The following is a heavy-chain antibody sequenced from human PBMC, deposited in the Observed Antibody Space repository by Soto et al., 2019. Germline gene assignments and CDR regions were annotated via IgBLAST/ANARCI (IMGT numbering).Heavy chain of an antibody. J-gene: IGHJ4*02. CDR1: GFTFSSYA. Sequence: GGSLSLSWGAAGFTFSSYAMSWVRQAPGKGLEWVSAISGSGGSTSYADFVKGRFTISGDNSKNTLYLQMNSLRGEDTVVYYCEKDFAAAGNAELDSWGKGTLVIVS. CDR3: EKDFAAAGNAELDS. V-gene: IGHV3-23*01. CDR2: ISGSGGST. D-gene: IGHD6-13*01.